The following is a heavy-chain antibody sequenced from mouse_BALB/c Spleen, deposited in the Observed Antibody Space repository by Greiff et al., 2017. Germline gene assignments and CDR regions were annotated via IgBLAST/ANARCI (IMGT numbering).Heavy chain of an antibody. CDR2: IYPGDGDT. V-gene: IGHV1-87*01. D-gene: IGHD2-1*01. CDR3: AIDYGNYRGAMDY. J-gene: IGHJ4*01. Sequence: QVQLQQSGAELARPGASVKLSCKASGYTFTSYWMQWVKQRPGQGLEWIGAIYPGDGDTRYTQKFKGKATLTADKSSSTAYMQLSSLASEDSAVYYCAIDYGNYRGAMDYWGQGTSVTVSS. CDR1: GYTFTSYW.